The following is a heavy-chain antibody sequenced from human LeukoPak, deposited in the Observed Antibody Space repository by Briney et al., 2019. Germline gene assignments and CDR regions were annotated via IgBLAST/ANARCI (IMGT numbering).Heavy chain of an antibody. V-gene: IGHV7-4-1*02. CDR2: INTDSGNP. CDR1: GYTFTKLA. D-gene: IGHD6-13*01. CDR3: ARGLGSSTFTNDY. J-gene: IGHJ4*02. Sequence: GASVKVSCKTSGYTFTKLAVNWVRQAPGQGLEWMGWINTDSGNPTHVQGFTGRFVFSLDTSVSTAYLQISSLKAEDTAMYYCARGLGSSTFTNDYWGQGTRVTVSS.